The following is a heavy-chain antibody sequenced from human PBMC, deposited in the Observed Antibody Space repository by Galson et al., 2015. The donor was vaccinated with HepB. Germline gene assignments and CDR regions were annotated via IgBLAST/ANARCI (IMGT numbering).Heavy chain of an antibody. D-gene: IGHD6-13*01. CDR1: GGTFSNYA. CDR2: IIPLFRTA. CDR3: ATTKRWMAAAGKHNFDA. J-gene: IGHJ4*02. Sequence: SVKVSCKASGGTFSNYAFNWVRQAPGQGLEWMGGIIPLFRTANYGQKFQDRLTISADESTNTAYMELGSLTFEDTAVYYCATTKRWMAAAGKHNFDAWGQGTRVTVSS. V-gene: IGHV1-69*13.